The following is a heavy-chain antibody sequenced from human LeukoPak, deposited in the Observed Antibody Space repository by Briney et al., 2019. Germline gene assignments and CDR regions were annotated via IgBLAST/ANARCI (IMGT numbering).Heavy chain of an antibody. CDR1: GFTFRTYW. CDR3: ARDQAVAFWDY. V-gene: IGHV3-7*01. J-gene: IGHJ4*02. D-gene: IGHD6-19*01. CDR2: IRQDGSEE. Sequence: GGSLRLSCAASGFTFRTYWMSWVRQAPGKGLEWVANIRQDGSEEYYVDSVKGRFTISRDNAKNSLYLQMNSLRDEDTAVYYCARDQAVAFWDYWGQGTLVTVSS.